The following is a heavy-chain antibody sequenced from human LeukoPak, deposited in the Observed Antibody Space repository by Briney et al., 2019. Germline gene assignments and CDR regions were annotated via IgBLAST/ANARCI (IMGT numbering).Heavy chain of an antibody. Sequence: PGGSLRLSCAASGFTFSSYEMNWVRQAPGKGLEWISYISSSDITIYYADSVKGRFTISRDNAKNSLYLQMNSLRAADTAVYYCGRDSALGCYSINCCFDYWGQGTLVTVSS. D-gene: IGHD2-2*01. CDR1: GFTFSSYE. CDR3: GRDSALGCYSINCCFDY. V-gene: IGHV3-48*03. CDR2: ISSSDITI. J-gene: IGHJ4*02.